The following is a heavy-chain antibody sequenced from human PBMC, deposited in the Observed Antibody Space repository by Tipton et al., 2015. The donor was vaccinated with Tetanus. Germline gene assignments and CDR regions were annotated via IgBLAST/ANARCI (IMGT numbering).Heavy chain of an antibody. D-gene: IGHD3-22*01. Sequence: TLSLTCSVSGGSISNYYWNWIRQPAGKGLEWIGRIYVTGAINYSPAPQSRGTMSVDTAKNQFSLRLSSVTAADAAMYYCAREDVYYHDGSGFYAFDIWGRGTMVAVSS. CDR2: IYVTGAI. J-gene: IGHJ3*02. CDR1: GGSISNYY. V-gene: IGHV4-4*07. CDR3: AREDVYYHDGSGFYAFDI.